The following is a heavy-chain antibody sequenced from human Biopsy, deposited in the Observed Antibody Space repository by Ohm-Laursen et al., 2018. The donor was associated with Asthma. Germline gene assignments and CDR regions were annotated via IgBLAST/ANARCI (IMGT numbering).Heavy chain of an antibody. D-gene: IGHD6-19*01. J-gene: IGHJ4*02. Sequence: SLRLSCAASGFTFSDYDMHWVRQAPGKGLEWVAVISYDGTNKDYADSVKGRFTFSRDNSQNTLSLEMNSLRVEDTAVYYCARDSYSSGLYDDFESWGQGTLVTVSS. CDR3: ARDSYSSGLYDDFES. CDR2: ISYDGTNK. CDR1: GFTFSDYD. V-gene: IGHV3-30-3*01.